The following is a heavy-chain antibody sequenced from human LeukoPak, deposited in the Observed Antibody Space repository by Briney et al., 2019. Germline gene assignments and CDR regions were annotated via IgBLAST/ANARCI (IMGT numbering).Heavy chain of an antibody. CDR2: MNPNSGNT. CDR1: GYTLTELS. V-gene: IGHV1-8*03. Sequence: ASVKVSCKVSGYTLTELSMHWVRQATGQGLEWMGWMNPNSGNTGYAQKFQGRVTITRNTSISTAYMELSSLRSEDTAVYYCARGTSSSSWYDAFDIWGQGTLVSVSS. CDR3: ARGTSSSSWYDAFDI. J-gene: IGHJ3*02. D-gene: IGHD6-13*01.